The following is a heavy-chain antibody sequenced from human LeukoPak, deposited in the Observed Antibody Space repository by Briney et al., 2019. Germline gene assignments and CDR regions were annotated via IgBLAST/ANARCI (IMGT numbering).Heavy chain of an antibody. V-gene: IGHV3-21*01. D-gene: IGHD1-26*01. CDR3: ARLDSGSYYTAIDY. Sequence: GGSLRLSCAASGFAFSSYSMNWVRQAPGKGLEWVSSISSSNSYIYYADSVKGRFTISRDNAKNSLYLQMNSLRAEDTAVYYCARLDSGSYYTAIDYWGQGTLATVSS. CDR2: ISSSNSYI. CDR1: GFAFSSYS. J-gene: IGHJ4*02.